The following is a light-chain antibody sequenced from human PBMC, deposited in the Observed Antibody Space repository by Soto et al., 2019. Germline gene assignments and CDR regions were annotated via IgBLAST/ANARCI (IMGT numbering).Light chain of an antibody. CDR3: QQYGTSAPIT. CDR2: GAS. Sequence: EIVLTQSPDTLSLSPEETATLSCRASQSVSSNYLAWYQQKPGQAPRLLIYGASSRATGITDRFSGSGSGTDFTLTISRLEHEDFAMYYCQQYGTSAPITFGQGTRLEIE. V-gene: IGKV3-20*01. CDR1: QSVSSNY. J-gene: IGKJ5*01.